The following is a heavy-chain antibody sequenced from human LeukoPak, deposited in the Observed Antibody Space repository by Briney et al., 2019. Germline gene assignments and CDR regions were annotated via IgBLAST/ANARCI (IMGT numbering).Heavy chain of an antibody. V-gene: IGHV3-30*18. CDR2: ISYDGSNK. CDR3: AKGPIYDAFDI. Sequence: GGSLRLSCAASGFTFSSYGMHWVRQAPGKGLEWVAVISYDGSNKYYADSVKGRFTISRDNSKNTLYLQMNSLRAEDTAVYYCAKGPIYDAFDIWGQGTMVTVSS. CDR1: GFTFSSYG. J-gene: IGHJ3*02. D-gene: IGHD2/OR15-2a*01.